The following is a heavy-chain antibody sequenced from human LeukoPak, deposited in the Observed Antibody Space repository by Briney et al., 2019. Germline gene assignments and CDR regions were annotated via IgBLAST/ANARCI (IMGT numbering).Heavy chain of an antibody. Sequence: PGGSLRLSCAASGFTFSSYAMSWVRQAPGKGLEWVSAISGSGGSTYYADSVKGRFTISRDDYKTTLYLQMNSLRDEDTAVYYCATHGGYYDFWSGYYIVYWGQGTLVTVSS. CDR1: GFTFSSYA. D-gene: IGHD3-3*01. CDR3: ATHGGYYDFWSGYYIVY. CDR2: ISGSGGST. V-gene: IGHV3-23*01. J-gene: IGHJ4*02.